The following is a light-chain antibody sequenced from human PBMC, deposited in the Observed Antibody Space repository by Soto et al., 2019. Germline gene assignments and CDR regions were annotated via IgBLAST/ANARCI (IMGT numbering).Light chain of an antibody. V-gene: IGLV2-8*01. CDR3: TSYAGSNIWV. CDR2: EVT. Sequence: QSALTQPPSASGSPGQSVTISCTGTSSDVGAYNYVSWYQQYPGKAPKLMIYEVTKRPSGVPDRFSGSKSDKTASLTVSGLQHEDEDDYYCTSYAGSNIWVFGGGTKVTVL. CDR1: SSDVGAYNY. J-gene: IGLJ3*02.